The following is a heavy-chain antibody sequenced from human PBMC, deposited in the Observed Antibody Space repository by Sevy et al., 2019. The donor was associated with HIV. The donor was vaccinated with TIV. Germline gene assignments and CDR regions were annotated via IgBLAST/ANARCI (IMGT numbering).Heavy chain of an antibody. D-gene: IGHD6-19*01. J-gene: IGHJ6*02. Sequence: GGSLRLSCAASGFTFSSYSMNWVRQAPGKGLEWVSSISSSSSYIYYADSVKGRFTISRDNAKNSLYLQMNSLRAEDTAVYYCARDPSSASYYYGMDVWGQGTTVTVSS. CDR3: ARDPSSASYYYGMDV. CDR1: GFTFSSYS. V-gene: IGHV3-21*01. CDR2: ISSSSSYI.